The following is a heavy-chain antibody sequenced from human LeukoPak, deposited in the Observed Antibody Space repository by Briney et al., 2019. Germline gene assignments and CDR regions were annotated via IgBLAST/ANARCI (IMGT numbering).Heavy chain of an antibody. D-gene: IGHD6-13*01. CDR1: GFTFSSYG. CDR2: INWNGGST. CDR3: ARFIAAPYYFDY. V-gene: IGHV3-20*04. Sequence: GGTLRLSCAASGFTFSSYGMSWVRQAPGKGLEWVSGINWNGGSTGYADSVKGRFTISRDNAKNSLYLQMNSLRAEDTAVYYCARFIAAPYYFDYWGRGTLVTVSS. J-gene: IGHJ4*02.